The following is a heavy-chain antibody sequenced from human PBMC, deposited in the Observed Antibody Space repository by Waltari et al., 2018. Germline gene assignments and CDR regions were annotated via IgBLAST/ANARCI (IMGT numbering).Heavy chain of an antibody. Sequence: EVELVQSGAEVKKPGATAKISCKASGYTFLVYFMHWVQQAPGKGLEWMGRIDPEDGETVYSEKFQGRVTITADTSTDTAYMELSSLTSGDTAVYYCAPLPGGSGQTFDYWGQGTLVTVSS. CDR1: GYTFLVYF. J-gene: IGHJ4*02. CDR3: APLPGGSGQTFDY. CDR2: IDPEDGET. V-gene: IGHV1-69-2*01. D-gene: IGHD3-10*01.